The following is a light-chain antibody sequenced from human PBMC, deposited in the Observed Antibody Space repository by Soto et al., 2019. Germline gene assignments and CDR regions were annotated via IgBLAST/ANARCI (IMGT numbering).Light chain of an antibody. V-gene: IGKV3-15*01. J-gene: IGKJ3*01. CDR3: QQYNNWPPLFA. Sequence: EIVMTQSPATLSVSPGERATLSCRASQSVSSNLAWYQQKPGPAPSPLIYGASTGATGIPARFSGSGSGTEFTHPISSLQSEDFAVYYCQQYNNWPPLFAFGPGTKVDIK. CDR1: QSVSSN. CDR2: GAS.